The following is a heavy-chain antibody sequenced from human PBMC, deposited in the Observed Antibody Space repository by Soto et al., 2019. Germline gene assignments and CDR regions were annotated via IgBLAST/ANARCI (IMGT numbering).Heavy chain of an antibody. Sequence: SGFTFSNYAINWVRQSPGKGLEWVSVISGSVGSTYYADSVKGRFTITRDNSKNTLYLQMNSLRAEDTAVYYCAKAGGAAGTVDYFDYWGQGTLVTVSS. V-gene: IGHV3-23*01. CDR2: ISGSVGST. J-gene: IGHJ4*02. CDR1: GFTFSNYA. CDR3: AKAGGAAGTVDYFDY. D-gene: IGHD6-13*01.